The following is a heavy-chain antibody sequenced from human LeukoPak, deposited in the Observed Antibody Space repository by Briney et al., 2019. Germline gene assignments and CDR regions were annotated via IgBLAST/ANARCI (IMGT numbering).Heavy chain of an antibody. CDR2: IYYSGST. CDR1: GGSISSYY. Sequence: SETLSLTCTVSGGSISSYYWSWIRQPPGKGLEWIGYIYYSGSTNYNPSLKSRVTISVDTSKNQFSLKLSSVTAADTAVYYCARCFSSSAEFDYWGQGTLVTVSS. D-gene: IGHD6-6*01. V-gene: IGHV4-59*01. CDR3: ARCFSSSAEFDY. J-gene: IGHJ4*02.